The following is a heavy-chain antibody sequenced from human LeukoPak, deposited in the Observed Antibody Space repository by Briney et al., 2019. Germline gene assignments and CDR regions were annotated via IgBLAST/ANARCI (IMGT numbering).Heavy chain of an antibody. CDR1: GGSISSYY. Sequence: SETLSLTCTVSGGSISSYYWSWIRQPPGKGLEWIGYIYYSGSTNYNPSLKSRVTISVDTSKNQFSLKLCSVTAADTAVYYCARGRRELLRGHYFDYWGQGTLVTVSS. V-gene: IGHV4-59*01. J-gene: IGHJ4*02. CDR3: ARGRRELLRGHYFDY. CDR2: IYYSGST. D-gene: IGHD1-26*01.